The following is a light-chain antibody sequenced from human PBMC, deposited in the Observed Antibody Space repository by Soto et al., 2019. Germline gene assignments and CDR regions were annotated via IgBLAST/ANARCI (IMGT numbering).Light chain of an antibody. CDR2: AAS. J-gene: IGKJ5*01. CDR1: QDISES. V-gene: IGKV1-33*01. CDR3: QHYHDLPII. Sequence: DIQMTQSPSAMSASVGDRVTITCRASQDISESLNWYQQKPGEAPKVLIFAASKLEVGVPSRFSGSGSGTHFTLTISSLQPEDIATYFCQHYHDLPIIFGQGTRLEI.